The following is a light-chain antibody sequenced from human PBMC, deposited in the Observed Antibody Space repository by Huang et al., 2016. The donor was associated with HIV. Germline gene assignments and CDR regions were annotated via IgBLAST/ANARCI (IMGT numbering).Light chain of an antibody. Sequence: EIVLTQSPGSLSLSPGVRATLPCRASQTVSNNYLAWYQQKTGQAPRLLIYGASSRATGIPDSIRGSGSGTDFTLTISRLEPEDFAMYFCQQYGSPPLTFGGGTKVETK. J-gene: IGKJ4*01. CDR1: QTVSNNY. V-gene: IGKV3-20*01. CDR2: GAS. CDR3: QQYGSPPLT.